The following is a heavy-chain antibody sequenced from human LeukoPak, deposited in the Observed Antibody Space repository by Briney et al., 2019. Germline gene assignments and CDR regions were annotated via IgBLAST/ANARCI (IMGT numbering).Heavy chain of an antibody. CDR2: ITGSGGRI. CDR3: AKYRDYYFEY. Sequence: GPLRLSCTASGFTFSSYSMGWVRQAPGEGLEWVSSITGSGGRIYYADSLKGRFTSSRDNSNNTVYLQMNSLRAEDTAVYYCAKYRDYYFEYWGQGTLVTVSS. CDR1: GFTFSSYS. J-gene: IGHJ4*02. V-gene: IGHV3-23*01. D-gene: IGHD3-16*02.